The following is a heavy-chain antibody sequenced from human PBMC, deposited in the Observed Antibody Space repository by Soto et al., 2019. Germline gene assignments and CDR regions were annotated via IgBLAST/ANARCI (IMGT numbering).Heavy chain of an antibody. J-gene: IGHJ3*02. V-gene: IGHV4-39*02. Sequence: SETLSLTCTVSGDSISISSYYWAWIRQPPGKGLEWIGSMYYSGSTYNNPSLKSRVTMSVDTPKKQFSLILNSVTPEDTAVYYCARVLVGYDILTGYYHDAFDIWGQGTMVTVSS. D-gene: IGHD3-9*01. CDR1: GDSISISSYY. CDR3: ARVLVGYDILTGYYHDAFDI. CDR2: MYYSGST.